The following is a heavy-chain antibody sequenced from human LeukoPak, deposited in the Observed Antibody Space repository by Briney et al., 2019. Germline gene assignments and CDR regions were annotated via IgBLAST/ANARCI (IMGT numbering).Heavy chain of an antibody. V-gene: IGHV4-61*02. J-gene: IGHJ4*02. D-gene: IGHD3/OR15-3a*01. Sequence: SQTLSLTCTASGGSISSGIYYWRWIRQPAVKGLEWIGRIYTSGNTNYNPSLKSRVTISVDTSKNQFSLKLRSVTAADTAVYYCARSPKDWLLEEAYCFDYWGQGTLVTVSS. CDR1: GGSISSGIYY. CDR2: IYTSGNT. CDR3: ARSPKDWLLEEAYCFDY.